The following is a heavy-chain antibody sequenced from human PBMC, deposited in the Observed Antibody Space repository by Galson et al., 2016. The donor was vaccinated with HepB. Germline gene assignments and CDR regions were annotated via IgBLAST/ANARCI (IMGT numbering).Heavy chain of an antibody. J-gene: IGHJ3*01. CDR3: ARQSSGYDYDFDL. D-gene: IGHD5-12*01. CDR1: GLTFSRYT. CDR2: ISSSSTYI. Sequence: SLRLSCAASGLTFSRYTMHWVRRAPGKGLEWVSSISSSSTYIYYADSMKGRFTISRDNAKKSLYLQMSSLRADDTAVYYCARQSSGYDYDFDLWGQGTMVTVSS. V-gene: IGHV3-21*01.